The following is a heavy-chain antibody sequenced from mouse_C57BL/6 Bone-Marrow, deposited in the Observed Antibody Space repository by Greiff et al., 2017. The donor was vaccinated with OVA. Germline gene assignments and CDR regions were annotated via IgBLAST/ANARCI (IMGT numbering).Heavy chain of an antibody. CDR3: TTYYDYDVKFAY. CDR2: IDPENGDT. J-gene: IGHJ3*01. V-gene: IGHV14-4*01. Sequence: EVKLQQSGAELVRPGASVKLSCTASGFNIKDDYMHWVKQRPEQGLEWIGWIDPENGDTEYASKFQGKATITADTSSNTAYLQLSSLTSEDTAVYYCTTYYDYDVKFAYWGQGTLVTGSA. D-gene: IGHD2-4*01. CDR1: GFNIKDDY.